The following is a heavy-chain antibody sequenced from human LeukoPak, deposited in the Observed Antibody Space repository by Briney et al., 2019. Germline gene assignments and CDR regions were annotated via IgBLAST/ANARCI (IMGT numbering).Heavy chain of an antibody. CDR2: IRWNSGSI. CDR1: GFTFDDYA. D-gene: IGHD3-22*01. CDR3: VKDRFYDISGSFDC. J-gene: IGHJ4*02. Sequence: GGSLRLSCPASGFTFDDYAMHWVRQAPRNGLEWVSGIRWNSGSIGYADSVKGRFTISRDNAKNSLYLQMYSLRAEDTALYYCVKDRFYDISGSFDCWGQGTLVAVSS. V-gene: IGHV3-9*01.